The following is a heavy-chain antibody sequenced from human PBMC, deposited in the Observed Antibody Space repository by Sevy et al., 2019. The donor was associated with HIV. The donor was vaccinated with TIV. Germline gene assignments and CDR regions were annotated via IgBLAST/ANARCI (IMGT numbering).Heavy chain of an antibody. J-gene: IGHJ4*02. V-gene: IGHV4-34*12. CDR1: GGSFSGYY. D-gene: IGHD1-26*01. CDR3: ARAQWEHPY. Sequence: SETLSLTCAVYGGSFSGYYWSWIRQPPGKGLEWIGEIIPGGITNYNPSLKSRVTISIDTSKNQFSLKVKSVTAADTAIYCCARAQWEHPYWGQGTQVTVS. CDR2: IIPGGIT.